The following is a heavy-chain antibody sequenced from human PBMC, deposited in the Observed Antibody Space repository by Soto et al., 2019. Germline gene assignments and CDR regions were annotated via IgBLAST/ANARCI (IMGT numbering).Heavy chain of an antibody. D-gene: IGHD3-3*02. CDR2: ISAYNGNT. V-gene: IGHV1-18*04. J-gene: IGHJ6*02. CDR3: ARDGRTVIFGVVRGDYYGMDV. Sequence: GASVKVSCKASGYSFTGYGVSWVRQAPGQGLEWMGWISAYNGNTNYAQKRQGRVTMTTDTSTSTAYMELRSLRSDDTAVYYCARDGRTVIFGVVRGDYYGMDVWGQGTTVTVSS. CDR1: GYSFTGYG.